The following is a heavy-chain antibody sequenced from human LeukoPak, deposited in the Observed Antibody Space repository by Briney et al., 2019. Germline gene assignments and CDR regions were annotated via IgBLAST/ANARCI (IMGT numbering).Heavy chain of an antibody. CDR2: ISTNGDRT. CDR1: GFTFSNSA. V-gene: IGHV3-64*02. Sequence: GGSLRLSCAASGFTFSNSAMYSVRQAPGKGLEFVSVISTNGDRTYYADSVKGRFTISRDNSKNTLYLQMGSLRADDMGVYYCARGVAISSSGWYDTFDYWGQGALVTISS. D-gene: IGHD6-19*01. J-gene: IGHJ4*02. CDR3: ARGVAISSSGWYDTFDY.